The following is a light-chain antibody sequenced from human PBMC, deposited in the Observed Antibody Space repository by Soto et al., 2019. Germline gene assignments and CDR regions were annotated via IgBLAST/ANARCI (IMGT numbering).Light chain of an antibody. V-gene: IGKV2-28*01. CDR2: LGS. CDR3: MQALQTLG. Sequence: DIVMTQSPLSLPVTPGEPASISCRSSQSLLHSNGYNYLDWYLQKPGQSPQLLIYLGSNRSSGVPDRFSGIGSGTDFTLKISRVEAEDVGVYYCMQALQTLGFGQGTKVEIK. J-gene: IGKJ1*01. CDR1: QSLLHSNGYNY.